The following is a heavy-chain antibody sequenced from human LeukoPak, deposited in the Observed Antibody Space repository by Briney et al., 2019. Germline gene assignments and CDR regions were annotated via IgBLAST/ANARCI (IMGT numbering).Heavy chain of an antibody. V-gene: IGHV3-9*01. CDR3: AKEAGGYSYFDY. J-gene: IGHJ4*02. CDR1: GFTFDDYA. D-gene: IGHD3-22*01. Sequence: GRSLRLSCAASGFTFDDYAMHWVRQAPGRGLEWVSGISWNSGSIGYADSVKGRFTISRDNAKNSLYLQMNSLRAEDTALYYCAKEAGGYSYFDYWDQGTLVTVSS. CDR2: ISWNSGSI.